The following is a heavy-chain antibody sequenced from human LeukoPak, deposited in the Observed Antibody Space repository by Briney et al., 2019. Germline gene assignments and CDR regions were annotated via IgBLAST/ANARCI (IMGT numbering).Heavy chain of an antibody. CDR3: ARTPYCGGDCYVDY. Sequence: SGPALVKPTQTLTLTCTFSGFSLSTSGMRVSWIRQPPGKALEWLARIDWDDDKFYSTSLKTRLTISKDTSKNQVVLTMTNKDPVDTATYYCARTPYCGGDCYVDYWGQGTLVTVSS. CDR2: IDWDDDK. D-gene: IGHD2-21*02. V-gene: IGHV2-70*04. CDR1: GFSLSTSGMR. J-gene: IGHJ4*02.